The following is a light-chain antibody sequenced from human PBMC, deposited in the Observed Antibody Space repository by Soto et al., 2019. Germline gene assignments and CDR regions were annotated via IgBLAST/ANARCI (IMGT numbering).Light chain of an antibody. V-gene: IGLV2-23*02. CDR2: EVT. Sequence: QSALTQRASVSGSPGQSITISCTGTSRNIGKYNLVSWYQQYPGKAPKLVIYEVTERPSGVSNRFSGSKTANTASLTISALQADDVADYYCCSYDLITPSVLASGPKVTVL. J-gene: IGLJ1*01. CDR3: CSYDLITPSV. CDR1: SRNIGKYNL.